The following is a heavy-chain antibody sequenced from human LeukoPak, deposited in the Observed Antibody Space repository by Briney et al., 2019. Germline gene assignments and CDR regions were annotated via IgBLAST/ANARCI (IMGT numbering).Heavy chain of an antibody. Sequence: PGGSLRLSCAASGFTFSSYSMNWVCQAPGKGLEWVSSISSSSSYIYYADSVKGRFTISRDNAKNSLYLQMNSLRAEDTAVYYCAREGHSGYDPMGYWGQGTLVTVSS. J-gene: IGHJ4*02. D-gene: IGHD5-12*01. CDR1: GFTFSSYS. CDR2: ISSSSSYI. CDR3: AREGHSGYDPMGY. V-gene: IGHV3-21*01.